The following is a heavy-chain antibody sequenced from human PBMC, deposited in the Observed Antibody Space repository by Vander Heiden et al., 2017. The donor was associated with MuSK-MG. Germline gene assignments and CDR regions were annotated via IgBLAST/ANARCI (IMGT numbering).Heavy chain of an antibody. CDR1: GFTFSSYA. J-gene: IGHJ4*02. CDR3: AKDYYYDSSGYHPFGY. Sequence: EVQLLESGGGLVQPGGSLRLSCAASGFTFSSYAMSWVRQAPGKGREWVSAISGSGGSTYYADSVKGRFTISRDNSKNTLYLQMNSLRAEDTAVYYCAKDYYYDSSGYHPFGYWGQGTLVTVAS. V-gene: IGHV3-23*01. D-gene: IGHD3-22*01. CDR2: ISGSGGST.